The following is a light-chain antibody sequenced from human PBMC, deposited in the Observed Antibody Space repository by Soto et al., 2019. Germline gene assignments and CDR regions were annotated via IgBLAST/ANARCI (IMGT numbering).Light chain of an antibody. CDR3: SSYTGTNKEV. CDR2: DVT. V-gene: IGLV2-14*01. CDR1: SGEVGVYTY. Sequence: QSVLTQPASVSGSPGQSITISCTGTSGEVGVYTYVSWYQQHPGKAPKLMIYDVTNRPSGVSDRFSGSKSGNTASRTISGLQAEDDADYYCSSYTGTNKEVFGGGTKLTVL. J-gene: IGLJ2*01.